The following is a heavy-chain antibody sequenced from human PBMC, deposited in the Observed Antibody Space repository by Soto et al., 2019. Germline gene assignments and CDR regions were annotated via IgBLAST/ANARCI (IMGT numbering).Heavy chain of an antibody. V-gene: IGHV4-30-2*01. CDR1: GGSISSGGYS. D-gene: IGHD2-2*01. CDR3: ARLHGYCISSSCHGHYAMDV. Sequence: SETLSLTCAVSGGSISSGGYSWSWIRQPPGKGLEWIAYIYHSGSTYYNPSLKSRVTISVDRSKNQFSLKLSSVTAADTAVYYCARLHGYCISSSCHGHYAMDVWGQGTTVTVSS. J-gene: IGHJ6*02. CDR2: IYHSGST.